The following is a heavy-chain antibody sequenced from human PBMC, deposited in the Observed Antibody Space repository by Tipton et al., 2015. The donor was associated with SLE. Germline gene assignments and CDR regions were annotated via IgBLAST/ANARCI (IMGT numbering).Heavy chain of an antibody. Sequence: TLSLTCTVSGDSISGSSVYWAWIRQPPGKGLEWIGSIYYGGHSYLNPSLLSRVTMSVDTSKNQFSLKLTSVTAADTAVYYCASEGHRSFYDSIHAFWGPGTMVIVSS. D-gene: IGHD3-22*01. V-gene: IGHV4-39*07. J-gene: IGHJ3*01. CDR1: GDSISGSSVY. CDR2: IYYGGHS. CDR3: ASEGHRSFYDSIHAF.